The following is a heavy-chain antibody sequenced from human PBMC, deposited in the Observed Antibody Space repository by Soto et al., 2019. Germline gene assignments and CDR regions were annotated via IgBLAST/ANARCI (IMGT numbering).Heavy chain of an antibody. J-gene: IGHJ4*02. CDR1: GFTFSNAW. CDR3: ARDGVAPGLYFDH. Sequence: GGSLRLSCAASGFTFSNAWINWVRQAPGKGLEWVASIKYDGAEKSYVDSVKGRFTISRDNPKNSVYLQMASLRAEDTAVYYCARDGVAPGLYFDHWGQGTPVTVSS. V-gene: IGHV3-7*05. D-gene: IGHD3-10*01. CDR2: IKYDGAEK.